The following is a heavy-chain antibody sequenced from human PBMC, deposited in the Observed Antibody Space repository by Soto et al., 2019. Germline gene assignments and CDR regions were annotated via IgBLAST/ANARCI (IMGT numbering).Heavy chain of an antibody. J-gene: IGHJ5*02. Sequence: SETLSLTCAVSGGSISSSYWSWFRQPPGKGLVWIGYVHHTGSTNYYPSLKNRVSMSVDTSKNQFSLRLSSVTAADTAIYYCARGGANWFDPWGQGNLVTVSS. V-gene: IGHV4-59*01. CDR2: VHHTGST. CDR1: GGSISSSY. CDR3: ARGGANWFDP.